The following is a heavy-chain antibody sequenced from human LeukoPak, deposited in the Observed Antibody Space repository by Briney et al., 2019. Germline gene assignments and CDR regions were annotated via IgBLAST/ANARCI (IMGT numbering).Heavy chain of an antibody. V-gene: IGHV3-30-3*01. CDR3: ARDHAGTFDY. J-gene: IGHJ4*02. CDR1: GFTFSSYA. CDR2: ISYDGSNK. D-gene: IGHD6-13*01. Sequence: GGSLRLSCAASGFTFSSYAMHWVRQAPGKVLEWVAVISYDGSNKYYADSVKGRFTISRDNSKNTLYLQMNSLRAEDTAVYYCARDHAGTFDYWGQGTLVTVSS.